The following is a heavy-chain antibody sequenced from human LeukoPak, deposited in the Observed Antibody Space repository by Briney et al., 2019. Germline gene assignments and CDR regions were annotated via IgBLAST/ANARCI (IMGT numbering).Heavy chain of an antibody. V-gene: IGHV4-30-4*08. CDR2: IYYSGST. J-gene: IGHJ4*02. Sequence: PSQTLSLTCTVSGGSISSGDYYWSWIRQPPGKGLEWIGYIYYSGSTYYNPSLKSRVTISVDTSKNQFSLKLSSVTPEDTAMYYCAREYITVAGRLDYWGQGTLVTVSS. CDR3: AREYITVAGRLDY. CDR1: GGSISSGDYY. D-gene: IGHD6-19*01.